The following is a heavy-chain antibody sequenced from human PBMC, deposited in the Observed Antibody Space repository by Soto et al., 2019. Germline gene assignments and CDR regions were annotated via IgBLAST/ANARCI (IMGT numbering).Heavy chain of an antibody. CDR2: IVPIYRTA. J-gene: IGHJ4*02. V-gene: IGHV1-69*01. CDR1: GGTFSSYR. Sequence: QVRLVQSGAEVREPGSSVKVSCKASGGTFSSYRFNWVRQARGQGLEWLGGIVPIYRTADYAQKFQGRVTITADESTRTVHLELSSLKSHDTALYYCARDSGAKLSSSWGQGTLVTVSS. D-gene: IGHD6-13*01. CDR3: ARDSGAKLSSS.